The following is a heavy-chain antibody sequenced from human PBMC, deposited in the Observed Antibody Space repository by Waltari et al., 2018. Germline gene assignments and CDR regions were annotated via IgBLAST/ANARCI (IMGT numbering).Heavy chain of an antibody. CDR2: IYYSGST. CDR3: ARVGDEDGYNPGDYFDY. V-gene: IGHV4-39*01. CDR1: GGSISSSSYS. Sequence: QLQLQESGPGLVKPSETLSLTCTVSGGSISSSSYSWGWIRQPPGKGLEWIGSIYYSGSTYYNPSLKSRVTISVDTSRNQFSLKLSSVTAADTAVYYCARVGDEDGYNPGDYFDYWGQGTLVTVSS. D-gene: IGHD5-12*01. J-gene: IGHJ4*02.